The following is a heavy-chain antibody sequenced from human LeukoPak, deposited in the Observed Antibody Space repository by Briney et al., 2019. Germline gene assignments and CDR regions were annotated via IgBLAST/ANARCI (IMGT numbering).Heavy chain of an antibody. J-gene: IGHJ3*02. V-gene: IGHV3-23*01. CDR3: AKSDVVVPAARRVWGAFDI. CDR2: ISGSGGST. Sequence: GGSLRLSCAASGFTFSSYAMSWVRQAPGKGLEWVSAISGSGGSTYYADPVKGRFTISRDNSKNTLYLQMNSLRAEDTAVYYCAKSDVVVPAARRVWGAFDIWGQGTMVTVSS. D-gene: IGHD2-2*01. CDR1: GFTFSSYA.